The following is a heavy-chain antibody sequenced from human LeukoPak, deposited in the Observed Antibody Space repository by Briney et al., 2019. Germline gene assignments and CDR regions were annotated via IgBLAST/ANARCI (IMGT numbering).Heavy chain of an antibody. D-gene: IGHD5-18*01. Sequence: SETLSLTCAVYGGSFSGYYWSWIRQPPGKGLEWIGEINHSGSTNYNPSLKSRVTISVDTSKNQFSLKLSSVTAADTAVYYCARRGYSYGFIDYWGQGTLVTVSS. J-gene: IGHJ4*02. CDR3: ARRGYSYGFIDY. V-gene: IGHV4-34*01. CDR1: GGSFSGYY. CDR2: INHSGST.